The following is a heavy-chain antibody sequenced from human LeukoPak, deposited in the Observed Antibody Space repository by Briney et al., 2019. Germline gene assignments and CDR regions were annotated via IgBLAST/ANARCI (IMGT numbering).Heavy chain of an antibody. CDR2: ISSSSSYI. V-gene: IGHV3-21*01. Sequence: GGPLRLSCAASGFTFSSYAMSWVRQAPGKGLEWVSSISSSSSYIYYADSVKGRFTISRDNAKNSLYLQMNSLRAEDTAVYYYARVRTDNWFDPWGQGTLVTVSS. CDR3: ARVRTDNWFDP. J-gene: IGHJ5*02. CDR1: GFTFSSYA.